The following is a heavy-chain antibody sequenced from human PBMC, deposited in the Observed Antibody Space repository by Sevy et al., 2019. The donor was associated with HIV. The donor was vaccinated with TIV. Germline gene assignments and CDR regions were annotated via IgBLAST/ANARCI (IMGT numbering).Heavy chain of an antibody. J-gene: IGHJ4*02. CDR3: AKGNFSRRRDGYNYLFDY. Sequence: GGSLRLSCAASGFTFSSYGMHWVRQAPGKGLEWVAVIWYDGSNKYYADSVKGRFTISRDNSKNTLYLQMNSLRAEDTAVYYCAKGNFSRRRDGYNYLFDYWGQGTLVTVSS. D-gene: IGHD5-12*01. V-gene: IGHV3-33*06. CDR2: IWYDGSNK. CDR1: GFTFSSYG.